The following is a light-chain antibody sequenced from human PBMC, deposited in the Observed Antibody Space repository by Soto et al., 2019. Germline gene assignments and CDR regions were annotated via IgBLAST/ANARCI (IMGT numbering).Light chain of an antibody. CDR1: QSISSW. J-gene: IGKJ1*01. CDR2: KAS. CDR3: QQSRT. V-gene: IGKV1-5*03. Sequence: DIQMTQSPSTLAASVGDTVTITCRASQSISSWLAWYQQKPGKAPKLLIQKASSLESGVPSRFSGSRSGTEFTLTITSLQPDDFATDDCQQSRTFGQGTKVEIK.